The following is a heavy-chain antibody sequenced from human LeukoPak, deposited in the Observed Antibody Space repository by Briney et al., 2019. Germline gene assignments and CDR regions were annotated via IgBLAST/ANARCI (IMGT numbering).Heavy chain of an antibody. CDR1: GGSISSGSYY. Sequence: PSQTLSLTCTVSGGSISSGSYYWSWIRQPAGKGLEWIGSIYTSGSTNYNPSLKSRVTISVDTSKNQFSLKLSSVTAADTAVYYCASTSGSYSYYYYYMDVWGKGTTVTVSS. J-gene: IGHJ6*03. D-gene: IGHD1-26*01. CDR3: ASTSGSYSYYYYYMDV. CDR2: IYTSGST. V-gene: IGHV4-61*02.